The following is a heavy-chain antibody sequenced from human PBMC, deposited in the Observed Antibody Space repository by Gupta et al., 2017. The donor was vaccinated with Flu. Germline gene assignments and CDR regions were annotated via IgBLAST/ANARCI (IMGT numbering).Heavy chain of an antibody. V-gene: IGHV4-4*07. J-gene: IGHJ5*02. CDR2: IYTSGST. CDR3: ARDKEDYGGNSNWFDP. Sequence: QVQLRESGPGLGKPSETLPLTCPVSGASTSRYYWRWSRQPAGTGRDWFGSIYTSGSTNYNPSLKIRVTMSVDTSKNQFSLKLSSVTAADTAVYYCARDKEDYGGNSNWFDPWGQGTLVTVSS. CDR1: GASTSRYY. D-gene: IGHD4-23*01.